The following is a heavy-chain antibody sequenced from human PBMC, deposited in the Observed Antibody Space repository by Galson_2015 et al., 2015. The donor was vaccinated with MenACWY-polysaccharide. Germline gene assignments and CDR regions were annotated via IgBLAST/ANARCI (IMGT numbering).Heavy chain of an antibody. J-gene: IGHJ6*02. D-gene: IGHD2-21*01. CDR3: TREWVVREPTNRDNFHGMDF. CDR2: IAGDESNT. V-gene: IGHV3-74*01. CDR1: GFTFGPYW. Sequence: SLRLSCAASGFTFGPYWMHWVRQSPEKGLVWVSHIAGDESNTNYADSVKGRFTISRDNAKNTLYLQMNSLRVEDTAVYYCTREWVVREPTNRDNFHGMDFWGQGTTVTVSS.